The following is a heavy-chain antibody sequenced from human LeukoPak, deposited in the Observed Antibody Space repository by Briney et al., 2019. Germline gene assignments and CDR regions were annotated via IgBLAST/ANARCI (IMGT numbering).Heavy chain of an antibody. Sequence: ASVKVSCKASGYTFTSYGIIWVRQAPGQGLEWMGWISPYIANTNYAQKVQGRVSMTTDTSTSTAYMELRSLRSDDTAVYYCARAHGDIVVVPVALNWTDPWGQGTLVTVSS. D-gene: IGHD2-2*01. J-gene: IGHJ5*02. CDR2: ISPYIANT. CDR1: GYTFTSYG. V-gene: IGHV1-18*01. CDR3: ARAHGDIVVVPVALNWTDP.